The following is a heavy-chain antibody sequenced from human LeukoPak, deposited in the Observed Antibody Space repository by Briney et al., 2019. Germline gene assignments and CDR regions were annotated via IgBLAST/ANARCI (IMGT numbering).Heavy chain of an antibody. Sequence: SETLSLTCTASGGSISSYYWSWIRQPPGKGLEWIGYIYYSGSTNYNPSLKSRVTISVDTSKNQFSLKLSSVTAADTAVYYCARDIGYYDSSGYYDYWGQGTLVTVSS. V-gene: IGHV4-59*01. CDR2: IYYSGST. CDR1: GGSISSYY. D-gene: IGHD3-22*01. CDR3: ARDIGYYDSSGYYDY. J-gene: IGHJ4*02.